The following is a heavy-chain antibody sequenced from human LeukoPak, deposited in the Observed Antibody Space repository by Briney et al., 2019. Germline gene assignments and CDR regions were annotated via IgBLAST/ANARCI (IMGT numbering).Heavy chain of an antibody. CDR1: GGSISSYY. CDR3: AGQGGRESSSWYGGGPEWFFDY. D-gene: IGHD6-13*01. J-gene: IGHJ4*02. V-gene: IGHV4-59*08. Sequence: PSETLSLTCTVSGGSISSYYWSWIRQPPGKGLEWIGYIYYSGITDYNPSLKSRVTISVDTSKNQFSLKLSSVTAADTAVYYCAGQGGRESSSWYGGGPEWFFDYGGQETRVPVSS. CDR2: IYYSGIT.